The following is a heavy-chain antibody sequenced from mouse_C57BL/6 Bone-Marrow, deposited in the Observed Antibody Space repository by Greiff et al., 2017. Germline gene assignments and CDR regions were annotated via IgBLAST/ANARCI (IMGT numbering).Heavy chain of an antibody. V-gene: IGHV5-4*03. CDR1: GFTFSSYA. J-gene: IGHJ3*01. CDR2: ISDGGSYT. Sequence: EVMLVESGGGLVKPGGSLKLSCAASGFTFSSYAMSWVRQTPEKRLEWVATISDGGSYTYYPENVKGRFPISRANAKNNLYLQMSHLKSEDTAMYYCEREVDLAWFAYWGQGTLVTVSA. CDR3: EREVDLAWFAY. D-gene: IGHD1-3*01.